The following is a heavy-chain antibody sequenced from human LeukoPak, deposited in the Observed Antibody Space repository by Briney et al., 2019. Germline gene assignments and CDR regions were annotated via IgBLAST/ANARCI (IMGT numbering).Heavy chain of an antibody. CDR3: VNQITMIVVGPSAAFDI. CDR1: GFIFCSYA. D-gene: IGHD3-22*01. V-gene: IGHV3-64D*09. J-gene: IGHJ3*02. Sequence: GGSLRLSCSASGFIFCSYAMHWVRQAPGKGLEYVSGISSNGGSTYYEDSVKGRFTVSRDNSNNTLYLQMSGLRAEDTAVYYCVNQITMIVVGPSAAFDIWGQGTMVTVSS. CDR2: ISSNGGST.